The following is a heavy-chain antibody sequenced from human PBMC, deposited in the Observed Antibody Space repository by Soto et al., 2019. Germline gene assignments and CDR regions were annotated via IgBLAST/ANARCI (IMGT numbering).Heavy chain of an antibody. V-gene: IGHV4-34*01. Sequence: SETLSLTCAVYGGSFSGYYWSWIRQPPGKGLEWIGEINHSGSTNYNPSLKSRVTISVDTSKNQFSLKLSSVTAADTAVYYCARHTDGCSGGSCYAIDYWGQGTLVTVSS. CDR1: GGSFSGYY. J-gene: IGHJ4*02. D-gene: IGHD2-15*01. CDR2: INHSGST. CDR3: ARHTDGCSGGSCYAIDY.